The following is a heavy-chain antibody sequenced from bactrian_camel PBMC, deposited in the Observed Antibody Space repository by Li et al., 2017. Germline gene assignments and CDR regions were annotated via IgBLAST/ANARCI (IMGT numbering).Heavy chain of an antibody. CDR2: IDSLGNT. V-gene: IGHV3S55*01. CDR3: VADCEFRYGHFDFNIGS. CDR1: GYTYDTYC. J-gene: IGHJ4*01. Sequence: HVQLVESGGGSVQAGGSLRLSCAAPGYTYDTYCMGWFRQAPGKEREGVTTIDSLGNTRYADSVKGRFTVSRDNAKRTLYLQMNSLKPEDTAMYYCVADCEFRYGHFDFNIGSRGQGTQVTVS. D-gene: IGHD2*01.